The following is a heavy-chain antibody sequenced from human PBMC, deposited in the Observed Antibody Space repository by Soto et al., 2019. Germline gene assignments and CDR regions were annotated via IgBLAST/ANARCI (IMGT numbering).Heavy chain of an antibody. CDR1: GYTFTGYY. CDR2: INPNSGGT. D-gene: IGHD3-9*01. J-gene: IGHJ6*02. CDR3: ARALLRYFDRSVGDYYYYGMDV. Sequence: QVQLVHSGAEVKKPGASVKVSCKASGYTFTGYYMHWVRQAPGQGLEWMGWINPNSGGTNYAQKFQGRVTMTRDTSISTAYMELSSLRSDDSAVYYCARALLRYFDRSVGDYYYYGMDVWGQGTTVTVSS. V-gene: IGHV1-2*02.